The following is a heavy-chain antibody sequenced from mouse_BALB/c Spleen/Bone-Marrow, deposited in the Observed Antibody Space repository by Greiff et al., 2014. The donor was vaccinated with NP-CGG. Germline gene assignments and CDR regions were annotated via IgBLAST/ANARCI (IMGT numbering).Heavy chain of an antibody. CDR1: GYSFTSYW. CDR3: ASPSDGNPFAY. V-gene: IGHV1S127*01. CDR2: IDPSDSET. Sequence: QVQLQQSGPQLVRPGASVMISCKASGYSFTSYWMHWVKQRPGQGLEWIGMIDPSDSETRLNQKFKDKATLTVDKSSSTAYMQLSSPTSEDSAVYYCASPSDGNPFAYWGQGTLVTVSA. D-gene: IGHD2-1*01. J-gene: IGHJ3*01.